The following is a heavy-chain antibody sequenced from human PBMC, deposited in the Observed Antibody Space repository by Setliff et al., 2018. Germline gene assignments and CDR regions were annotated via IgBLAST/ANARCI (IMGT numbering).Heavy chain of an antibody. J-gene: IGHJ6*02. Sequence: LRLSCAASGFLVSSYGMHWVRQAPGKGLEWVTFIRNDGSDKYYIDSVKGRFTISRDNSKNTMFLQMNSLRAEDTAIYYCANAPGDYYYYGMDVWGQGTTVTVSS. D-gene: IGHD1-26*01. V-gene: IGHV3-30*02. CDR1: GFLVSSYG. CDR3: ANAPGDYYYYGMDV. CDR2: IRNDGSDK.